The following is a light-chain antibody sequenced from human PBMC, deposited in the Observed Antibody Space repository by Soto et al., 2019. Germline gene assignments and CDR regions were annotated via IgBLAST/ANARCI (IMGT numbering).Light chain of an antibody. CDR2: EVS. Sequence: QSVLTQPASVSGSPGQSITISCTGTSSDVGSYDLVSRYQQHPDKAPKLLLFEVSKRPSGVSIRFSGSKSGNTASLTISGLQPEDEADYYCCSYATPRLFGGGTKLTVL. CDR3: CSYATPRL. V-gene: IGLV2-23*02. CDR1: SSDVGSYDL. J-gene: IGLJ2*01.